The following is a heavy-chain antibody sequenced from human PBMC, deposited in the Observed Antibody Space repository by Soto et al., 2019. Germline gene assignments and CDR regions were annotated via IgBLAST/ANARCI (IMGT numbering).Heavy chain of an antibody. Sequence: ASVKVSCKASGYSLFSYYIHWVQQAPGQGLEWMGRFLASGGNTFYAQRFRGRVSMTRDTSSTNTVSLELTSLTSDDTAVYYCARGGATIFGVIDSWGQGTRVTVSS. CDR1: GYSLFSYY. V-gene: IGHV1-46*01. CDR2: FLASGGNT. J-gene: IGHJ4*02. CDR3: ARGGATIFGVIDS. D-gene: IGHD3-3*02.